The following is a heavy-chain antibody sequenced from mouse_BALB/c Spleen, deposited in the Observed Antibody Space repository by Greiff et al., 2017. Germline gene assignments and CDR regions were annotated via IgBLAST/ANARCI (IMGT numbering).Heavy chain of an antibody. Sequence: QVQLQQSGAELVRPGSSVKISCKASGYAFSSYWMNWVKQRPGQGLEWIGQIYPGDGDTNYNGKFKGKATLTADKSSSTAYMQLSSLTSEDSAVYFCARSRGYCYFDYWGQGTTLTVSS. D-gene: IGHD2-3*01. V-gene: IGHV1-80*01. CDR2: IYPGDGDT. CDR1: GYAFSSYW. CDR3: ARSRGYCYFDY. J-gene: IGHJ2*01.